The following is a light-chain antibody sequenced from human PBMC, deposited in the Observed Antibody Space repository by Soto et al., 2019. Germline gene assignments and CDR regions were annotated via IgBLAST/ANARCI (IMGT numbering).Light chain of an antibody. CDR1: SSDVGGYNY. J-gene: IGLJ2*01. V-gene: IGLV2-14*03. CDR3: SSYTSSTSPVV. Sequence: QSALTQPASVSGSPGQSITISCTGTSSDVGGYNYVSWYQQHPGKAPKLLIYDVSNRPSGVSNRFSGSKSGTTASLTISGLQAEDEADYYCSSYTSSTSPVVFGGGTMVTVL. CDR2: DVS.